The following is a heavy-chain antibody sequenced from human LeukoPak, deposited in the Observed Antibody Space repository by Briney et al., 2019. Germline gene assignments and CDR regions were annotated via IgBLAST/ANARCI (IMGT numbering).Heavy chain of an antibody. CDR2: INHSGST. D-gene: IGHD3-10*01. V-gene: IGHV4-34*01. Sequence: SETLSLTCAVYGGSFSGYYWSWIRQPPGKGLEWIGEINHSGSTNYNPSLKSRVTISVDPSRDQSPLKLTSVTAAGTAVYYCARIVVTMVRGAVTRGYYYYGMDVWGKGTTVTVSS. J-gene: IGHJ6*04. CDR3: ARIVVTMVRGAVTRGYYYYGMDV. CDR1: GGSFSGYY.